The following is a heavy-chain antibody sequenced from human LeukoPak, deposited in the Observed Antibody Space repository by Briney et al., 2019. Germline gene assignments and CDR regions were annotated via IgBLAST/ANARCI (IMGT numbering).Heavy chain of an antibody. CDR2: ISPYNGDT. D-gene: IGHD2-15*01. CDR1: GYSFTNYG. J-gene: IGHJ4*02. V-gene: IGHV1-18*01. Sequence: ASVKVSCRASGYSFTNYGISWVRQAPGQGLQWMGWISPYNGDTKCARKLQGRVTMTTDTSTSTVYMELRSLTSDDTAVYYCARERGGVGFKGDYWGQGTLVTVSS. CDR3: ARERGGVGFKGDY.